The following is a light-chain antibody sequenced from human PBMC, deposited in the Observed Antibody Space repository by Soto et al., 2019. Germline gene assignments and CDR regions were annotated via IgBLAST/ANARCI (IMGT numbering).Light chain of an antibody. Sequence: EIVMTQSPATLSVSPGERATLSCRASQSVSSKLAWFQQKPGQAPSLLIYGVSTRATGVPVRFSGSGSGTEFTLTINSLQSEDFAVYYCQQRCNWPPVTFGGGTKVEIK. CDR2: GVS. J-gene: IGKJ4*01. V-gene: IGKV3-15*01. CDR1: QSVSSK. CDR3: QQRCNWPPVT.